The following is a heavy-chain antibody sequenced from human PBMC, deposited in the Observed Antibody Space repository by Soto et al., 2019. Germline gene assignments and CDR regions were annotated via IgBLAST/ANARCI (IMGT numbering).Heavy chain of an antibody. Sequence: QGQLVQSGAEVKKPGALVKVSCKASGYTFTSYDINWVRQATGQGLEWMGWMNPNSGNTGYAQKFQSRVTMTRNTSISTAYMELSSLRSDDPAVYDCERERATRLDPWGQGTLVTVSS. CDR3: ERERATRLDP. D-gene: IGHD2-2*01. CDR1: GYTFTSYD. CDR2: MNPNSGNT. V-gene: IGHV1-8*01. J-gene: IGHJ5*02.